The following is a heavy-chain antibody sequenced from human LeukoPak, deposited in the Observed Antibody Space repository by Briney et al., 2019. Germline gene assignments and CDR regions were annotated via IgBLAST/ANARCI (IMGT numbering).Heavy chain of an antibody. J-gene: IGHJ5*02. CDR2: INHSGGT. V-gene: IGHV4-34*01. CDR3: ARGLTSSGSYYSDWFDP. Sequence: SETLSLTCAVYGGSFSGYYWSWIRQPPGKGLEWIGEINHSGGTNYDPSLKSRVTISVDTSKNQFSLKLSSVTAADTAVYYCARGLTSSGSYYSDWFDPWGQGTLVTVSS. D-gene: IGHD1-26*01. CDR1: GGSFSGYY.